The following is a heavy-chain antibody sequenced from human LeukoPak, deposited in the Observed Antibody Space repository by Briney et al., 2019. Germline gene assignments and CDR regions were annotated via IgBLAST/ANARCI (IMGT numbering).Heavy chain of an antibody. CDR2: INPNSGGT. CDR3: ARDFWDYGGNSGSGEFDY. J-gene: IGHJ4*02. D-gene: IGHD4-23*01. CDR1: GYTFTGYY. V-gene: IGHV1-2*02. Sequence: GASVKVSCKASGYTFTGYYMHWVRQAPGQGLEWMGWINPNSGGTNYAQKFQGRVTMTRDTSISTAYMELSRLRSDDTAVYYCARDFWDYGGNSGSGEFDYWGQGTLVTVSS.